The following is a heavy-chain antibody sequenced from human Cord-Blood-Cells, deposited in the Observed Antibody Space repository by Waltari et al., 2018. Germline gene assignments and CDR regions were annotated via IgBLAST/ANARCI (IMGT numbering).Heavy chain of an antibody. CDR3: ARGRVRSEWLLSSNWFDP. D-gene: IGHD3-3*01. CDR1: GGSFRGYY. V-gene: IGHV4-34*01. CDR2: INHSGST. J-gene: IGHJ5*02. Sequence: QVQLQQWGAGLLKPSETLSPTSAVSGGSFRGYYWSWIRKPPGTGLEWIGEINHSGSTNYNPSLKSRVTISVDTSKNQFSLKLSSVTAADTAVYYCARGRVRSEWLLSSNWFDPWGQGTLVTVSS.